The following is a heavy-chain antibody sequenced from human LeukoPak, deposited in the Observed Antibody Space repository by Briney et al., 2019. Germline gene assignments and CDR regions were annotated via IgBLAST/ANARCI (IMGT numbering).Heavy chain of an antibody. Sequence: PSETLSLTCTVSGGSISSYYWSWIRQPAGKGLEWIGRIYTSGSTNYNPSLKSRVTMSVDTSKNQFSLKLSSVTAADTAVYYCARDQWDCSSTSCYQEYNWFDPWGQGTLVTVSS. CDR2: IYTSGST. J-gene: IGHJ5*02. D-gene: IGHD2-2*01. CDR1: GGSISSYY. V-gene: IGHV4-4*07. CDR3: ARDQWDCSSTSCYQEYNWFDP.